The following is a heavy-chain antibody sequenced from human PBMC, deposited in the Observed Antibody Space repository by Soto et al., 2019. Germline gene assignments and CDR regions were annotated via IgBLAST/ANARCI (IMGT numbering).Heavy chain of an antibody. V-gene: IGHV3-30-3*01. CDR3: ARASEHIYATLHGPFDH. CDR2: ISHDGNNK. J-gene: IGHJ4*02. D-gene: IGHD2-8*01. CDR1: GFTFNRHP. Sequence: QVQLVESGGGVVQPGRSLRLSCAASGFTFNRHPLHWVRQAPGKGLEWVAVISHDGNNKYYADSVKGRFTISRDNSMNMLYLQMHGLRTEDTAIFYCARASEHIYATLHGPFDHWGQGALVTVSS.